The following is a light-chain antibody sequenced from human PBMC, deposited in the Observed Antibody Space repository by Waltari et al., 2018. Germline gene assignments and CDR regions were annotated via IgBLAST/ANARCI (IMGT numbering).Light chain of an antibody. CDR2: YAS. CDR3: HHSSSLPRT. V-gene: IGKV6D-21*02. CDR1: QSIGSG. Sequence: EIVVTESPDRQSGTAKEKDTITCRASQSIGSGLTWYQQKPDQSPKLLIKYASQSISGVPSRFSGSGSGTDFTLTINSLEAEDAAAYYCHHSSSLPRTFGQGTKVEIK. J-gene: IGKJ1*01.